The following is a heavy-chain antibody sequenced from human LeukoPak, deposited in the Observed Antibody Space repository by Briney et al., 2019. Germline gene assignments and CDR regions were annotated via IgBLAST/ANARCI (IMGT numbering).Heavy chain of an antibody. D-gene: IGHD5-24*01. CDR2: ISYDGSNK. CDR1: GFTFSSYA. J-gene: IGHJ4*02. V-gene: IGHV3-30-3*01. CDR3: ARDIDGYNTLDY. Sequence: GRSLRLSCAASGFTFSSYAMHWVRQAPGKGLEWVAVISYDGSNKYYADSVKGRFTISRDNSKNTLYLQMNSLRAEDTAVYYCARDIDGYNTLDYWGQGTLVTVS.